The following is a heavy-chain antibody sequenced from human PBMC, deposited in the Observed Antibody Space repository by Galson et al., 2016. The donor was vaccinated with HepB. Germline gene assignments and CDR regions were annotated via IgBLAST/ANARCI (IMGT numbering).Heavy chain of an antibody. V-gene: IGHV3-23*01. CDR2: IRATGTNT. CDR1: GFTFSSYA. Sequence: SLRLSCAASGFTFSSYAMTWVRQAPGKGLEWVSTIRATGTNTYYLDSVKGRFSISRDNSKDTLYLHMSSLRADDTAVYYCARARVREGYNFAFDCWGQGTLVTVSS. D-gene: IGHD5-24*01. CDR3: ARARVREGYNFAFDC. J-gene: IGHJ4*02.